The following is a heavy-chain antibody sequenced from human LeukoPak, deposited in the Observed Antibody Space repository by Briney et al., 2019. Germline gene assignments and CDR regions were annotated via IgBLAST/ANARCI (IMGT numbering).Heavy chain of an antibody. V-gene: IGHV4-4*09. CDR1: GASISNYY. Sequence: KASETLSLTCTVSGASISNYYWSWIRQTPEKGLEWMGHIHSSGGSSYYPSLKSRLTLSIATSRNQLSLKLPSVTAADTAVYFCARLGSYHDFWGQGALVTVSS. CDR2: IHSSGGS. D-gene: IGHD1-26*01. CDR3: ARLGSYHDF. J-gene: IGHJ4*02.